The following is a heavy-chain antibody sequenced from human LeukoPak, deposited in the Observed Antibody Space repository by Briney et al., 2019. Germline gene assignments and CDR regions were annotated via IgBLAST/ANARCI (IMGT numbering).Heavy chain of an antibody. D-gene: IGHD2-8*01. CDR3: AKDLPNPGTSRHFQY. CDR2: ISGSGGST. J-gene: IGHJ1*01. V-gene: IGHV3-23*01. Sequence: GGSLRLSCAASGFTFTSYATSWVRQAPGKGLEWVSSISGSGGSTYYADSVKGRFTISRDNSKNTLYLQMNSLRAEDTAVYYCAKDLPNPGTSRHFQYWGQGTLVTVSS. CDR1: GFTFTSYA.